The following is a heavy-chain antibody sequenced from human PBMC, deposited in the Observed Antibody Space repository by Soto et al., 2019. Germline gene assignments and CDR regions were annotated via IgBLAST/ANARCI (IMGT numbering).Heavy chain of an antibody. J-gene: IGHJ4*02. CDR1: GYTFVDYF. V-gene: IGHV1-46*01. Sequence: ASVKVSCKTSGYTFVDYFIHWVRQAPGQGLEWMGIISLRHHSTSYAQKFQDRLSVTRDPSSTTIYMELSSLRSEDTAVYYCARELYSCGAECPYYMVYWGQGTPVTVSS. CDR2: ISLRHHST. CDR3: ARELYSCGAECPYYMVY. D-gene: IGHD2-21*01.